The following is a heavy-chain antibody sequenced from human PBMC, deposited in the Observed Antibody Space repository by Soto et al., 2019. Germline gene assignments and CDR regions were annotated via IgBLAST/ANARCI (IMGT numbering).Heavy chain of an antibody. V-gene: IGHV3-30*18. D-gene: IGHD3-9*01. CDR1: GFTLISHG. CDR2: ISNDGSKK. J-gene: IGHJ4*02. Sequence: QVQLVESGGGVVQPERSLRLSCVASGFTLISHGMHWVRQAPAKGLEWVAFISNDGSKKNYADSVRGRLTIAIDNSKNTLYLEMNSLRPEDTGVYHCAKDGAFSDPYYIEDWGQGTLVTVST. CDR3: AKDGAFSDPYYIED.